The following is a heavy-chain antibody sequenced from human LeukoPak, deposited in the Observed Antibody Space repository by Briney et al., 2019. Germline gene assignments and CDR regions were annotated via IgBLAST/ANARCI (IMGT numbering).Heavy chain of an antibody. CDR2: ISYDGSNK. CDR3: AKPITMVRGVIIKWEFDY. Sequence: GGSLRLSCAASGFTFSSYGMHWVRQAPGKGLEWVAVISYDGSNKYYADSVKGRFTISRDNSKNTLYLQMNSLRAEDTAVYYCAKPITMVRGVIIKWEFDYWGQGTLVTVSS. D-gene: IGHD3-10*01. CDR1: GFTFSSYG. V-gene: IGHV3-30*18. J-gene: IGHJ4*02.